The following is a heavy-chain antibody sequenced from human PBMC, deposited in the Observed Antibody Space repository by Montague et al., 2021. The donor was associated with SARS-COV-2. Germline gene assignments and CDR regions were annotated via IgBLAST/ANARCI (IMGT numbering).Heavy chain of an antibody. D-gene: IGHD3-10*01. CDR2: IYHIGST. CDR3: AREFRTYGYGGQYWYFDL. Sequence: SETLSLTCAVSGGSISSSHWWSWVRQPPGKGLEWIGEIYHIGSTNYNPSLKSRVTISIDKSKNQFSLKLSSVTAADTAVYYCAREFRTYGYGGQYWYFDLWGRGTLVTASS. V-gene: IGHV4-4*02. J-gene: IGHJ2*01. CDR1: GGSISSSHW.